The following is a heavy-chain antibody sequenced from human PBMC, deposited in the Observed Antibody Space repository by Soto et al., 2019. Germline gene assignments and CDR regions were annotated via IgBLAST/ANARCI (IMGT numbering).Heavy chain of an antibody. Sequence: QVQLVQSGAEARVPGSSVKVSCKASRDTFDSYAMTWERLAPGQGPEWMGGIIPILGTTKYAQKFQGRVTMTADGSTSTVFMELRSLRSEDGVVYYCAAGGKNGYIKWGQGTQVTVSS. V-gene: IGHV1-69*01. J-gene: IGHJ4*02. CDR3: AAGGKNGYIK. CDR1: RDTFDSYA. D-gene: IGHD1-1*01. CDR2: IIPILGTT.